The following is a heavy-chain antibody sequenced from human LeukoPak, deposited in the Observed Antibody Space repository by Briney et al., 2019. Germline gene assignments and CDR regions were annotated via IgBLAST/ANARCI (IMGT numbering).Heavy chain of an antibody. CDR3: ARGPGYSYGNPRL. CDR2: IYYSGST. J-gene: IGHJ4*02. CDR1: GDSISSSSSY. D-gene: IGHD5-18*01. V-gene: IGHV4-39*07. Sequence: SETLSLTCTVSGDSISSSSSYWGWIRQPPGEGLEWIGSIYYSGSTNYNPSLKSRVTISVDTSKNQFSLKLSSVTAADTAVYYCARGPGYSYGNPRLWGQGTLVTVSS.